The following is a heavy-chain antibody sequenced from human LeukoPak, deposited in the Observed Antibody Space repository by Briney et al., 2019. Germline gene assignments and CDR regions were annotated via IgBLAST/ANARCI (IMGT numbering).Heavy chain of an antibody. CDR3: AKSGGYGLIDY. Sequence: PSETLSLTCTVSGGSISSSSYYWGWFRQPPGKGLEWIGSIYYSGSTYYNASLQSRVTISIETSKNQISLRLNSVTAADTAIYYCAKSGGYGLIDYWGQGTLVTVSS. V-gene: IGHV4-39*01. CDR2: IYYSGST. J-gene: IGHJ4*02. CDR1: GGSISSSSYY. D-gene: IGHD1-26*01.